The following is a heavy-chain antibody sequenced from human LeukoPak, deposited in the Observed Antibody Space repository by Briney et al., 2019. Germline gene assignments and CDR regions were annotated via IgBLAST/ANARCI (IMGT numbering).Heavy chain of an antibody. J-gene: IGHJ4*02. D-gene: IGHD4-23*01. CDR2: ISGSGGST. CDR1: GFTFSSYA. CDR3: ANPHPAYYGGNSLTGQLDY. Sequence: PGGSLRLSCAASGFTFSSYAMSWVRQAPGQGLEWVSAISGSGGSTYYADSVKGRFTISRDNSKNTLYLQMNSLRAEDTAVYYCANPHPAYYGGNSLTGQLDYWGQGTLVTVSS. V-gene: IGHV3-23*01.